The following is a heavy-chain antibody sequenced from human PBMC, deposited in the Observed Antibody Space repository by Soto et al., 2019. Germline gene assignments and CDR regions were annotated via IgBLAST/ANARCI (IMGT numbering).Heavy chain of an antibody. CDR3: ARGWGNGDYYYYGLDV. Sequence: QVQLQESGPGLVKPSETLSLTCSVSGGSISSYYWSWIRQPPGKVLEWIGFIYYSGSTSYNPSLKSRVTISVDTSKNRFSLKLNSVSAADTAVYYCARGWGNGDYYYYGLDVWGQGTTVTVSS. CDR2: IYYSGST. CDR1: GGSISSYY. D-gene: IGHD3-16*01. V-gene: IGHV4-59*01. J-gene: IGHJ6*02.